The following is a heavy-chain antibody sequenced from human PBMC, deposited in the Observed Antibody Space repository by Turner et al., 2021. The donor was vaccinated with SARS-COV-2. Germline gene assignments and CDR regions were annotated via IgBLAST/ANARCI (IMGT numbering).Heavy chain of an antibody. J-gene: IGHJ4*02. Sequence: EVHLVESGGGLVQPGGSLRLSGAASGLTFSNYDMNWVRQAPGKGLEWVSYISPTGTTIYYADSVKGRFTISRDNAKNSLYLQMDSLRADDTALYYCVTKKFGTTYFQSWGQGTLVTVSS. CDR1: GLTFSNYD. CDR3: VTKKFGTTYFQS. D-gene: IGHD1-1*01. CDR2: ISPTGTTI. V-gene: IGHV3-48*03.